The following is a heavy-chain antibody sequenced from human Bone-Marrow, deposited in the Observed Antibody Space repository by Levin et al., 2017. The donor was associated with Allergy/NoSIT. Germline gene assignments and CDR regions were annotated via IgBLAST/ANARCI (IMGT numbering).Heavy chain of an antibody. CDR3: ARAADIVVVPAAIYGDYGDWYFDL. D-gene: IGHD2-2*01. V-gene: IGHV3-48*03. J-gene: IGHJ2*01. CDR1: GFTFSSYE. Sequence: PGGSLRLSCAASGFTFSSYEMNWVRQAPGKGLEWVSYISSSGSTIYYADSVKGRFTISRDNAKNSLYLQMNSLRAEDTAVYYCARAADIVVVPAAIYGDYGDWYFDLWGRGTLVTVSS. CDR2: ISSSGSTI.